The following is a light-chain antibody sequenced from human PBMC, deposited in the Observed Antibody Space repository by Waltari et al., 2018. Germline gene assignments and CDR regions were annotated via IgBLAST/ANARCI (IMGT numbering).Light chain of an antibody. Sequence: QSALTQPASVSGSPGQSITISCTGTGSDVGSYVYVSWYQQHPGEGPKLMIFDVSNRPSGVSNRFSGSKSGNTASLTISGLQAEDEADYYCSSYTSSGTVIFGGGTKLTVL. CDR1: GSDVGSYVY. J-gene: IGLJ2*01. CDR3: SSYTSSGTVI. CDR2: DVS. V-gene: IGLV2-14*03.